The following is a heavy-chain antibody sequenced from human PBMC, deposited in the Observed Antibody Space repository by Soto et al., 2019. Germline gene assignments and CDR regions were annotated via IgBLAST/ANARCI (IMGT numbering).Heavy chain of an antibody. Sequence: GGSLRLSCAASGFTFSSYAMHWVRQAPGKGLEWVAVISYDGSNKYNADYVKGRFTISRDNSKNTLYLQMNSLRAEDTAVYYCARGSYSSSSGLDYWGQGT. CDR2: ISYDGSNK. CDR3: ARGSYSSSSGLDY. D-gene: IGHD6-6*01. J-gene: IGHJ4*02. CDR1: GFTFSSYA. V-gene: IGHV3-30*14.